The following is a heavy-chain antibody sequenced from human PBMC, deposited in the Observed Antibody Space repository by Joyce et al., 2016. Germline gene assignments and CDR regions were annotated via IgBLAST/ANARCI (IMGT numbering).Heavy chain of an antibody. J-gene: IGHJ4*02. CDR1: GITLSNYG. Sequence: QEQLVESGGGVVQPGRSLRLSCAASGITLSNYGVHWVRQAPCKVVEWVAIISYDGIYKYYADSVEGRFTISRDNSKNTVFLEMNSLRAEDAAVYYCAKILTATYSSGWFLDYWGQGTLVTVSS. CDR3: AKILTATYSSGWFLDY. D-gene: IGHD6-25*01. V-gene: IGHV3-30*18. CDR2: ISYDGIYK.